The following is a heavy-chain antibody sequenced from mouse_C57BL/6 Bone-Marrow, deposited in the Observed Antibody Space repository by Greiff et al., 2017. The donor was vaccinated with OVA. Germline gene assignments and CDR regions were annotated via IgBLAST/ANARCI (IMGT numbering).Heavy chain of an antibody. Sequence: QVQLQQSGAELVRPGASVTLSCKASGYTFTDYEMHWVKQTPVHGLEWIGAIDPETGGTAYNQKFKGKAILTADKSSSTAYMELRSLTSEDSAVYYYTRKGGLRRFDYWGQGTTLTVSS. D-gene: IGHD2-4*01. CDR1: GYTFTDYE. CDR3: TRKGGLRRFDY. V-gene: IGHV1-15*01. J-gene: IGHJ2*01. CDR2: IDPETGGT.